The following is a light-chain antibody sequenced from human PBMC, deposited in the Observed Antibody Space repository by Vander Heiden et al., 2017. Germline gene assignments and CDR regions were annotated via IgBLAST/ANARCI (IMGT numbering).Light chain of an antibody. V-gene: IGLV2-8*01. CDR3: ISYAGSNNLV. Sequence: QSALTQPPSASGSPGQSVTVSCPGTSSDVGGYKYVSWYQQHPGKAPKLMIYEVTNRPSGVPDRFSGSKSGNTASLTVSGLQAEDEADYYCISYAGSNNLVFGGGTKLTVL. J-gene: IGLJ2*01. CDR2: EVT. CDR1: SSDVGGYKY.